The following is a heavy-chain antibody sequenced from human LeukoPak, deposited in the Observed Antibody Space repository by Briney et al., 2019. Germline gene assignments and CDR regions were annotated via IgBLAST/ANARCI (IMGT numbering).Heavy chain of an antibody. CDR3: AKDFYESSGYSFDY. V-gene: IGHV3-48*01. J-gene: IGHJ4*01. Sequence: PGGSLRLSCAASGFTFSSYSMNWVRQAPGKGLEWVSYISSSSSTIYYADSVKGRFTISRDNAKNSLYLQMDSLRAEDTAIYYCAKDFYESSGYSFDYWGHGTLVAVSS. CDR1: GFTFSSYS. CDR2: ISSSSSTI. D-gene: IGHD3-22*01.